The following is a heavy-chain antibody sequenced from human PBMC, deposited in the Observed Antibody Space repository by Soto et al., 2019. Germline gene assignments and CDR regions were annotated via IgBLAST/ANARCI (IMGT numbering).Heavy chain of an antibody. D-gene: IGHD3-22*01. CDR3: ARGLRDSSGYYHVHYFQH. Sequence: QVQLHQWGAGLLKPSDTLSLTCAVYGGSFSGYFWTWIRQPPGKGLEWIGEINHSGNTNYSPSLKSRVTNSLDTSKNQFSLKLSSVTGADTAVYYCARGLRDSSGYYHVHYFQHWGQGTLVTVSS. J-gene: IGHJ1*01. V-gene: IGHV4-34*01. CDR2: INHSGNT. CDR1: GGSFSGYF.